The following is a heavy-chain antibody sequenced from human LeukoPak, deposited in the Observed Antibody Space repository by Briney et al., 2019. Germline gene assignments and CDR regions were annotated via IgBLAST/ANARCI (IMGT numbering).Heavy chain of an antibody. CDR1: GFTFNGYG. CDR2: ISYDGSNK. V-gene: IGHV3-30*18. J-gene: IGHJ4*02. Sequence: GGSLRLSCAASGFTFNGYGMHWVRQAPGKGLEWVAGISYDGSNKYYADSVKGRFTISRDDSKNTLYLQMNSLRAEDAAVYYCAKDDGYNHYFDYWGQGTLVTVSS. CDR3: AKDDGYNHYFDY. D-gene: IGHD5-24*01.